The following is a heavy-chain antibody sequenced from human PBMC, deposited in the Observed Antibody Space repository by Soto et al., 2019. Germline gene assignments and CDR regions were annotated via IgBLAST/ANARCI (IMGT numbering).Heavy chain of an antibody. Sequence: GESLKISCKASGYSFTSYWIGWVRQMPGKGLEWMGIIYPGDSDTRYSPSFQGQVTISADKSISTAYLQWSSLKDSDTAMSYCARHEGYSYDTNHHHYGMDGWGRGTTVTVPS. J-gene: IGHJ6*02. D-gene: IGHD3-22*01. CDR1: GYSFTSYW. V-gene: IGHV5-51*01. CDR3: ARHEGYSYDTNHHHYGMDG. CDR2: IYPGDSDT.